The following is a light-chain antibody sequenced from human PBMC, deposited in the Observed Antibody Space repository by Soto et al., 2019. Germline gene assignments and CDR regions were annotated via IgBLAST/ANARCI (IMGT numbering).Light chain of an antibody. Sequence: DIVLTQSPATLSLSPGERATLSCRASQSVSSSLAWYQQKPGQAPRLLIYDASNRATGIPARFSGSGSGTDFTLTISSLEPEDFAIYYCQQRGSWPWTFGQGTKVDI. CDR2: DAS. CDR1: QSVSSS. V-gene: IGKV3-11*01. CDR3: QQRGSWPWT. J-gene: IGKJ1*01.